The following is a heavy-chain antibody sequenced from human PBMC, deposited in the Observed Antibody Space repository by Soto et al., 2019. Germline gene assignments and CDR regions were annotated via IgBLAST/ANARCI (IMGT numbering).Heavy chain of an antibody. Sequence: EVQLVESGEGLVQPGGSLRLSCAASGFTFSSYNIHWIRQAPGKGLEFVSAISRSGDRTYYADSVKGRFTITRDNSENTVWLQMGSLRAEDMAVYYCARARCSSGQCYYFDYWGRGALVSVSS. D-gene: IGHD2-15*01. CDR1: GFTFSSYN. CDR3: ARARCSSGQCYYFDY. V-gene: IGHV3-64*02. CDR2: ISRSGDRT. J-gene: IGHJ4*02.